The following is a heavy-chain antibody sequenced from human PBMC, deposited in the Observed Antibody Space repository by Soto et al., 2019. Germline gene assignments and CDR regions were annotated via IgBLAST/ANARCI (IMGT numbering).Heavy chain of an antibody. D-gene: IGHD2-2*01. CDR1: GYTFTSYA. V-gene: IGHV1-3*01. CDR3: ARDPGVWDIVVVPAAADYMDV. Sequence: AASVKVSCKASGYTFTSYAMHWVRQAPGQRLEGMGWINAGNGNTKYSQKFQGRVTITRDTSASTAYMELSSLRSEDTAVYYCARDPGVWDIVVVPAAADYMDVWGKGTTVTVSS. CDR2: INAGNGNT. J-gene: IGHJ6*03.